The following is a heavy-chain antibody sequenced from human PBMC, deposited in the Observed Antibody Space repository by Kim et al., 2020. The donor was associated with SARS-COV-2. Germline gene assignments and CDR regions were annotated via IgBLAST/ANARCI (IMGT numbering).Heavy chain of an antibody. Sequence: SETLSLTCTVSGGSISSYYWSWIRQPPGKGLEWIGYIYYTGNTNYNPSLKSRVTISVDTSKNQFSLKLSSVTAADTAVYFCARHFPYILSRTGGRRNWFDPWGQGTLVTVSS. CDR3: ARHFPYILSRTGGRRNWFDP. J-gene: IGHJ5*02. CDR1: GGSISSYY. D-gene: IGHD2-8*02. CDR2: IYYTGNT. V-gene: IGHV4-59*08.